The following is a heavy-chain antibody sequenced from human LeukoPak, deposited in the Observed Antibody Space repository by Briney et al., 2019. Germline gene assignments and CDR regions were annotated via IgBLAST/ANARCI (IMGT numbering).Heavy chain of an antibody. CDR2: IRYDGSNK. CDR3: AKDSTYYYDSSGPDY. CDR1: GFTFSSYD. V-gene: IGHV3-30*02. D-gene: IGHD3-22*01. J-gene: IGHJ4*02. Sequence: GGSLRLSCAASGFTFSSYDMHWVRQAPGKGLEWVAFIRYDGSNKYYADSVKGRFTISRDNSKNTLYLQMNSLRAEDTAVYYCAKDSTYYYDSSGPDYWGQGTLVTVSS.